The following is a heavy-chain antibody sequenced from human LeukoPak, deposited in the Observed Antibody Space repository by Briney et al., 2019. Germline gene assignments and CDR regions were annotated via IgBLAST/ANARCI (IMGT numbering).Heavy chain of an antibody. D-gene: IGHD6-13*01. J-gene: IGHJ4*02. CDR3: TTHRGYSSSPTFDY. CDR2: IETKTAGETT. V-gene: IGHV3-15*04. Sequence: GGSLRLSCATSGFIFNNAWMSWVRQAPGKGLEWVGRIETKTAGETTDYATPVKGRFTISRDDSKNTLYLQMNSLKPEDTAVYYCTTHRGYSSSPTFDYWGQETLVTVSS. CDR1: GFIFNNAW.